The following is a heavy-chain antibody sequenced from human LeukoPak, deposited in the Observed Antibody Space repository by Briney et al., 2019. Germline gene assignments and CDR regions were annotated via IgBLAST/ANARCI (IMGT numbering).Heavy chain of an antibody. CDR2: IWYDGSNK. CDR1: GFTFSSYG. CDR3: ARWEIRGTAHKLDY. J-gene: IGHJ4*02. D-gene: IGHD1-7*01. Sequence: PGRSLRLSCAASGFTFSSYGMHWVRQAPGKGLEWVAVIWYDGSNKYYADSVKGRFTISRDNSKNSMYLQMNSLRAEDTAVYYCARWEIRGTAHKLDYWGQGTLVTVSS. V-gene: IGHV3-33*01.